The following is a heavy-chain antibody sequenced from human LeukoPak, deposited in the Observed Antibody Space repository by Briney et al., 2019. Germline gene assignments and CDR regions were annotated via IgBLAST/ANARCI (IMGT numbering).Heavy chain of an antibody. J-gene: IGHJ4*02. CDR2: IYYSGST. CDR1: GGSISSSSYY. CDR3: ARRMGRWLQLGLFDY. V-gene: IGHV4-39*01. D-gene: IGHD5-24*01. Sequence: SETLSLTCTVSGGSISSSSYYWGWIRQPPGKGLEWIGSIYYSGSTYYNPSLKSRVTISVDTSKNQFSLKLSSVTAAGTAVYYCARRMGRWLQLGLFDYWGQGTLVTVSS.